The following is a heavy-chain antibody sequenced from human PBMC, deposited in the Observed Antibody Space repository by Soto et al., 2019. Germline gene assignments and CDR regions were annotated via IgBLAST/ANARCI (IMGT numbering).Heavy chain of an antibody. D-gene: IGHD6-19*01. CDR2: IYWNDAK. CDR3: GHWSYSTGWSDY. Sequence: SGPTLVNPTQTLTLTCTLSGLSLNTTAVGVGWVRQPPGKALEWLAVIYWNDAKRYSPSLKSRLTLTKDTSKNQVVLTMTNMDPVDTATYYCGHWSYSTGWSDYWGQGALVTVPQ. J-gene: IGHJ4*02. CDR1: GLSLNTTAVG. V-gene: IGHV2-5*01.